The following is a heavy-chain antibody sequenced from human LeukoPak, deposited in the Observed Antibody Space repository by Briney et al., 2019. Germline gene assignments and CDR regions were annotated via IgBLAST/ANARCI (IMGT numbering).Heavy chain of an antibody. CDR3: ARAGIGNALDY. Sequence: PGMSLRLSCVASGFTFSKYGMGGVREAPGEGLGRVAIIWYDGSIKYFAEFVMGRLTLSKDISKHTVYLQMHSVRIGHTAVYHCARAGIGNALDYWGPGTQVTVSS. CDR1: GFTFSKYG. CDR2: IWYDGSIK. V-gene: IGHV3-33*01. J-gene: IGHJ4*02. D-gene: IGHD2-2*01.